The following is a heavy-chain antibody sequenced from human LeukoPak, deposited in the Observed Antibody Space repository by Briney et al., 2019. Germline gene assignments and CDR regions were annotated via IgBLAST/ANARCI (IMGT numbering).Heavy chain of an antibody. D-gene: IGHD4/OR15-4a*01. CDR3: AKDGTNYEFDY. CDR1: GFTFSRSV. CDR2: IPFDGANE. V-gene: IGHV3-30*02. Sequence: GGSLRLSCAASGFTFSRSVMHWVRQTPGKGLEWLAFIPFDGANENCADSVKGRFTISRDNSKNTLYLQMNSLRADDTAIYYCAKDGTNYEFDYWGQGTLVTVSA. J-gene: IGHJ4*02.